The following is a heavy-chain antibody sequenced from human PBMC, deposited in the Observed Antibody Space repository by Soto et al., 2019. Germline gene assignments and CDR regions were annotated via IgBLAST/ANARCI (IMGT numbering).Heavy chain of an antibody. J-gene: IGHJ4*02. Sequence: EVQLLESGGGLVQPGGSLRLSCAASGFTFSSYAMSWVRQAPGKGLEWVSAISGSGGSTYYADSVKGRFTISRDNSKNTLYLQMNSLRAEDTAVYYFANAQTNYGSGSYYYYWGQGTLVTVSS. V-gene: IGHV3-23*01. CDR1: GFTFSSYA. D-gene: IGHD3-10*01. CDR2: ISGSGGST. CDR3: ANAQTNYGSGSYYYY.